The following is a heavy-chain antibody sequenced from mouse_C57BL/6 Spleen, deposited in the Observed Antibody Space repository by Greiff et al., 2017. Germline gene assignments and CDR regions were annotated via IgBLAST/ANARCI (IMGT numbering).Heavy chain of an antibody. J-gene: IGHJ3*01. CDR3: ARGHYYYGSSLAY. V-gene: IGHV5-17*01. CDR2: ISSGSSTI. Sequence: EVMLVESGGGLVKPGGSLKLSCAASGFTFSDYGMHWVRQAPEKGLEWVAYISSGSSTIYYADTVKGRFTISRDNAKNTLFLQMTSLRSEDTAMYYCARGHYYYGSSLAYWGQGTLVTVSA. CDR1: GFTFSDYG. D-gene: IGHD1-1*01.